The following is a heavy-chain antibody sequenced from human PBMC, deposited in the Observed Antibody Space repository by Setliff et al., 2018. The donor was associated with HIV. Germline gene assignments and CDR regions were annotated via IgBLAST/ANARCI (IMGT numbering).Heavy chain of an antibody. CDR2: IYHSGST. D-gene: IGHD4-4*01. CDR1: GYSISSRYY. J-gene: IGHJ4*02. V-gene: IGHV4-38-2*02. CDR3: ARVRRDGNSFDD. Sequence: SETLSLTCTVSGYSISSRYYWGWIRQSPGKGLEWIGSIYHSGSTYYNPSLKSRVTISVDTSKNQFSLKLSSVTAADTAVYFCARVRRDGNSFDDWGQGTLVTVSS.